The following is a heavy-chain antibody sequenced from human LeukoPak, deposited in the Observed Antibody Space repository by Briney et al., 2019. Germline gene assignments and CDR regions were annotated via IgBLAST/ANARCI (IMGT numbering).Heavy chain of an antibody. CDR1: GFTFSSYT. CDR3: ARRDDVSDAFDI. D-gene: IGHD5-24*01. CDR2: VSSSSTYI. Sequence: GSLRLSCAASGFTFSSYTMNWVRQAPGKGLEWVSSVSSSSTYIYYADSVKGRFTISRDNAKKSLHLQMNSLSAEDTAVYYCARRDDVSDAFDIWGQGTMVTVSS. V-gene: IGHV3-21*01. J-gene: IGHJ3*02.